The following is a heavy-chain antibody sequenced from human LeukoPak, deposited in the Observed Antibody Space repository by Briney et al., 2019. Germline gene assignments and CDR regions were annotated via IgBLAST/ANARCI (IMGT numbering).Heavy chain of an antibody. J-gene: IGHJ4*02. CDR2: INPNSGGT. Sequence: ASVTVSFTASGYTFTVYYMHWVRQAPGQGLEWMGWINPNSGGTNYAQKFQGWVTMTRDTSISTAYMELSRLRSDDTAVYYCARARRSAAAGGVHFDYWGQGTLVTVSS. CDR1: GYTFTVYY. D-gene: IGHD6-13*01. CDR3: ARARRSAAAGGVHFDY. V-gene: IGHV1-2*04.